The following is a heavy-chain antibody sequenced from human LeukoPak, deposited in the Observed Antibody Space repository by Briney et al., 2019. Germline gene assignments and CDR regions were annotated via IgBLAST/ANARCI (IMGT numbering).Heavy chain of an antibody. D-gene: IGHD6-6*01. J-gene: IGHJ5*02. V-gene: IGHV4-31*03. CDR1: GDSISSRTYY. CDR3: ARDVSSMFPNWFDP. CDR2: IWNSGST. Sequence: TLSLTCSVSGDSISSRTYYWTWIRQHPEKGLEWIGYIWNSGSTNYNPALKSRVTISVDTSKNQFSLKLTSVTAADTAIYYCARDVSSMFPNWFDPWGQGILVIVSS.